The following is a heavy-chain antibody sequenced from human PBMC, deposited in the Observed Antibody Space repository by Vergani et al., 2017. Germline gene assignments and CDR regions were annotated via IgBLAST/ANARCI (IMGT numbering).Heavy chain of an antibody. D-gene: IGHD6-6*01. V-gene: IGHV1-69*01. J-gene: IGHJ2*01. Sequence: QVQLVQSGAEVKKPGSSVKVSCKASGGTFSSYAISWVRQAPGQGLEWMGGIIPIFGTANYAQKFQGRVTITADESTSTAYMELSSLRSEDTAVYYCAGEGSIAARSPAYFDLWGRGTLVTVSS. CDR3: AGEGSIAARSPAYFDL. CDR1: GGTFSSYA. CDR2: IIPIFGTA.